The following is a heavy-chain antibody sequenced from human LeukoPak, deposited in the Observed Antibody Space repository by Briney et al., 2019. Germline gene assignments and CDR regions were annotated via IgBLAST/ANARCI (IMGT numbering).Heavy chain of an antibody. CDR3: ARHPPRDGSAFDY. Sequence: PSETLSLTCTVSGGSISSGSYYWGWIRQPPGKGLEWIASMYYSGTTFYRPSLKSRVTISVDTSKNQLSLKLGSVTAADTAVYYCARHPPRDGSAFDYWGQGTLVTVSS. V-gene: IGHV4-39*01. CDR2: MYYSGTT. J-gene: IGHJ4*02. CDR1: GGSISSGSYY.